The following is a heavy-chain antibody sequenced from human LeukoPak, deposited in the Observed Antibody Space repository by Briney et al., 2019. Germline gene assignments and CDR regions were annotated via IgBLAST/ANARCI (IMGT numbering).Heavy chain of an antibody. CDR3: ARDTMGPTGYYYYGMDV. D-gene: IGHD3-10*01. V-gene: IGHV1-46*01. J-gene: IGHJ6*02. CDR2: INPSGGST. CDR1: GYTFTSYY. Sequence: ASVKVSCKASGYTFTSYYMHWVRQAPGQGLEWMGIINPSGGSTSYAQKFQGRVTMTRDTSTSTVYMELSSLRSEDTAVYYCARDTMGPTGYYYYGMDVWGQGTTVTVSS.